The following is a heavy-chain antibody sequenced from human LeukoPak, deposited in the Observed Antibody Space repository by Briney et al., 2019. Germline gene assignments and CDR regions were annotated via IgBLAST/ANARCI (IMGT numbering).Heavy chain of an antibody. CDR3: AGGPPSGSYLIGY. D-gene: IGHD1-26*01. J-gene: IGHJ4*02. CDR1: GYTFTSYG. Sequence: ASVKVSCKASGYTFTSYGISWVRQAPGQGLEWMGWISAYNGNTNYAQKLQGRVTITADESTSTAYMELSSLRSEDTAVYYCAGGPPSGSYLIGYWGQGTLVTVSS. V-gene: IGHV1-18*01. CDR2: ISAYNGNT.